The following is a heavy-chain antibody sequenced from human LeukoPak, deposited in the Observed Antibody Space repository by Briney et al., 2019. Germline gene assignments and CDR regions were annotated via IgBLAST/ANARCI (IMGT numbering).Heavy chain of an antibody. D-gene: IGHD4-17*01. Sequence: PSETLSLTCTVSGGSISSYSWSWVRQPPGEGLEWIGDIYYSGSTNYNPSLMSRVTILVDTYKNQFSLQLSSVTAADTAVYYCARGGNYGDYDGSFDYWGQGTLVTVSS. V-gene: IGHV4-59*08. J-gene: IGHJ4*02. CDR2: IYYSGST. CDR3: ARGGNYGDYDGSFDY. CDR1: GGSISSYS.